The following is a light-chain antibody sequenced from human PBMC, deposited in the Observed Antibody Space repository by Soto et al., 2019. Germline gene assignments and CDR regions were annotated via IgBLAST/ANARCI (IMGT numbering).Light chain of an antibody. CDR2: EVS. J-gene: IGLJ1*01. V-gene: IGLV2-23*02. Sequence: QSVLTQPASVYGSPGQSITISCTGTSSDVGSYNLVSWSQQHPGKAPKLMIYEVSKRPSGVSNRFSGSKSGNTASLTISGLQAEDEADYYCCSYAGSSTYVFGTGTKVTVL. CDR1: SSDVGSYNL. CDR3: CSYAGSSTYV.